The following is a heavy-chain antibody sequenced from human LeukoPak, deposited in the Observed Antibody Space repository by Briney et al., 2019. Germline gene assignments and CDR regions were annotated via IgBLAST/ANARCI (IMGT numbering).Heavy chain of an antibody. D-gene: IGHD6-19*01. CDR3: ARDRAVAGFRFDY. CDR2: ISPSGGST. Sequence: ASVKVSCKASGYTFTSYYMHWVRQAPAQGLEWMGVISPSGGSTSYAQKFHGRVTMTRDTSTSTVYMELSSLRSEDTAVYYCARDRAVAGFRFDYWGQGTLVTVSS. V-gene: IGHV1-46*01. CDR1: GYTFTSYY. J-gene: IGHJ4*02.